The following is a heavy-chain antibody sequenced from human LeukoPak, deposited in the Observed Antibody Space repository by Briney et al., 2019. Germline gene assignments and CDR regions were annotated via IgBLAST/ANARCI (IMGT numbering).Heavy chain of an antibody. J-gene: IGHJ5*02. CDR2: INPNSGGT. Sequence: GASVKVSCKASGYTFTGYYMHWVRQAPGQGLEWMGWINPNSGGTNYAQKFQGRVTMTRNTSISTAYMELSSLRSEDTAVYYCARGRGYSYGYRSHHNWFDPWGQGTLVTVSS. CDR1: GYTFTGYY. V-gene: IGHV1-2*02. CDR3: ARGRGYSYGYRSHHNWFDP. D-gene: IGHD5-18*01.